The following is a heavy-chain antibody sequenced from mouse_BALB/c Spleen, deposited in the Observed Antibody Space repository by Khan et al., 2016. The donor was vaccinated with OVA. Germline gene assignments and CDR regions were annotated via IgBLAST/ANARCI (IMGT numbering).Heavy chain of an antibody. V-gene: IGHV5-6*01. Sequence: VQLKESGGDFVKPGGSLKLSCAASGFTFSTYGMSWVRQTPDRRLEWVATVSTGGSYTYYPDSVKGRFTISRDNAKNTLYLQMSSLKSEDTAMFYCTRLAYYYDSEGFAYWGQGTLVTVSA. CDR1: GFTFSTYG. CDR3: TRLAYYYDSEGFAY. D-gene: IGHD1-1*01. CDR2: VSTGGSYT. J-gene: IGHJ3*01.